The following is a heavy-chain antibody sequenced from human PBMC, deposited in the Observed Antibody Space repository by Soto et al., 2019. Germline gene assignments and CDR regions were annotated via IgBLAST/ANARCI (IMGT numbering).Heavy chain of an antibody. V-gene: IGHV3-23*01. D-gene: IGHD6-13*01. Sequence: GGSLRLSCAASGFTFTSYGMSWVRQAPGKGLEWVSTITNSGGSTYYVDSVKGRFTISRDNSENTLYLQMNSLRAEDTAVYYCARGVATGVAAHWGQGTLVTVSS. J-gene: IGHJ4*02. CDR3: ARGVATGVAAH. CDR1: GFTFTSYG. CDR2: ITNSGGST.